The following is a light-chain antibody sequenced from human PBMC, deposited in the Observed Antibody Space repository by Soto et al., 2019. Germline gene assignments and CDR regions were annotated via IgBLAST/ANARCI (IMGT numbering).Light chain of an antibody. CDR2: DAS. CDR3: QQRSNWLLT. CDR1: QSVSSS. Sequence: EIVLTQSPATLSLSPGERATLSCRASQSVSSSLAWYQQNPGQAPRLLIYDASNRATGIPARFSGSGSGTDFTLPISRLEREDFAVYYCQQRSNWLLTFGGGTKVEIK. J-gene: IGKJ4*01. V-gene: IGKV3-11*01.